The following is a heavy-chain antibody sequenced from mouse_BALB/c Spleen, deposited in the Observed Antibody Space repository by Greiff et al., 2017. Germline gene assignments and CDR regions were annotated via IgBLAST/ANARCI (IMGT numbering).Heavy chain of an antibody. CDR3: ARGDGNYLYYFDY. Sequence: EVHLVESGGGLVKPGGSLKLSCAASGFTFSDYYMYWVRQTPEKRLEWVATISDGGSYTYYPDSVKGRFTISRDNAKNNLYLQMSSLKSEDTAMYYCARGDGNYLYYFDYWGQGTTLTVSS. CDR1: GFTFSDYY. D-gene: IGHD2-1*01. V-gene: IGHV5-4*02. CDR2: ISDGGSYT. J-gene: IGHJ2*01.